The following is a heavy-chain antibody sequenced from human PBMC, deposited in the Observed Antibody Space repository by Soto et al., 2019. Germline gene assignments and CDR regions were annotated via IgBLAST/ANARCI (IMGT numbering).Heavy chain of an antibody. CDR2: INSGSTTI. J-gene: IGHJ6*03. V-gene: IGHV3-48*01. Sequence: EVQLVDSGGGLVQPGGSLRLSCAASGFIFSTYSMNWVRQAPGKGLEWVSYINSGSTTIYYADSVEGRFTISRDNAKNSLFLQMNSLRAEDTAVYYCARDPNYYYHYMGVWGKGTTVTVSS. CDR1: GFIFSTYS. CDR3: ARDPNYYYHYMGV.